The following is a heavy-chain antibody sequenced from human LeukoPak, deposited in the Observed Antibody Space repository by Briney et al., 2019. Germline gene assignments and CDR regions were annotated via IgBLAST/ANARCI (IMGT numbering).Heavy chain of an antibody. CDR3: ARVMDYYDSSGYSHFDY. J-gene: IGHJ4*02. Sequence: SETLSLTCAVYGGSFSGYYWSWIRQPPGKGLEWIGEINHSGSTNYNPSLKSRVTISVDTSKNQFSLKLSSVTAADTAVYFCARVMDYYDSSGYSHFDYWGQGTLVTVSS. D-gene: IGHD3-22*01. CDR2: INHSGST. V-gene: IGHV4-34*01. CDR1: GGSFSGYY.